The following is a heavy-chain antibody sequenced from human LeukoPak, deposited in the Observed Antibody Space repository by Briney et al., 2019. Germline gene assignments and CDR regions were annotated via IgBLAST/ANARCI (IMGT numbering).Heavy chain of an antibody. J-gene: IGHJ3*02. D-gene: IGHD1-14*01. Sequence: GGSLRLSCAASGFTFSSYAMSWVRQAPGKGLEWVSAISGSGGSTYYADSVKGRFTISRDNSKDTLYLQMNSLRAEDTAVYYCAKVRMSPDTGAAFDIWGQGTMVTVSS. CDR1: GFTFSSYA. V-gene: IGHV3-23*01. CDR2: ISGSGGST. CDR3: AKVRMSPDTGAAFDI.